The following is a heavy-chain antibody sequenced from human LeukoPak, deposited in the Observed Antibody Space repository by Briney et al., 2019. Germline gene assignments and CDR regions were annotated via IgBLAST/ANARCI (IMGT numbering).Heavy chain of an antibody. CDR1: GFTFSSYS. J-gene: IGHJ4*02. V-gene: IGHV3-21*01. CDR3: ARDRDDILTGYYTPFDY. CDR2: ISSSSSYI. Sequence: GRSLRLSCAASGFTFSSYSMNWVRQAPGKGLEWVSSISSSSSYIYYADSVKGRFTISRDNAKNSLYLQMNSLRAEDTAVYYCARDRDDILTGYYTPFDYWGQGTLVTVSS. D-gene: IGHD3-9*01.